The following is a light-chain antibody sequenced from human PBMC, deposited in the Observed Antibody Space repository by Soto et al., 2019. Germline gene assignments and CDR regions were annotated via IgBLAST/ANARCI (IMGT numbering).Light chain of an antibody. Sequence: QSVLTQPASVSGSPGQSITISCTGTSSDIGGYNYVSWYQQHPGRAPKFIIYEVSYRPSGVSSRFSGSKSGNMASLTISGLQAEDEADYYCSSYTTSATLVFGGGTKVTVL. J-gene: IGLJ3*02. V-gene: IGLV2-14*01. CDR2: EVS. CDR3: SSYTTSATLV. CDR1: SSDIGGYNY.